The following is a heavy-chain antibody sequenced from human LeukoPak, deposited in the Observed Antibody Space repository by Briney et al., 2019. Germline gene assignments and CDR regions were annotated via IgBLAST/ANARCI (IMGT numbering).Heavy chain of an antibody. J-gene: IGHJ5*02. CDR3: ATDHWFDP. Sequence: ASVKVSCKASGYTFTMYYIHWVRQAPGQGLEWMGMINPSDGATTYAQRFQGRVTMTEDTSTDTAYMELSSLRSEDTAVYYCATDHWFDPWGQGTLVTVSS. V-gene: IGHV1-46*01. CDR1: GYTFTMYY. CDR2: INPSDGAT.